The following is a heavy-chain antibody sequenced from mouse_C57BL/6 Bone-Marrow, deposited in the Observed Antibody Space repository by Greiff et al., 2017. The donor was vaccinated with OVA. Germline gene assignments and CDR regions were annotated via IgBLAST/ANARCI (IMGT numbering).Heavy chain of an antibody. CDR1: GYTFTDYY. Sequence: VQLQQSGPELVKPGASVKISCKASGYTFTDYYMNWVKQSHGKSLEWIGDINPNNGGTSYNQKFKGKATLTVDKSSSTAYMELRSLTSEDSAVYYCARPLHYAYVRLDYWGQGTTLTVSS. CDR2: INPNNGGT. D-gene: IGHD1-1*02. CDR3: ARPLHYAYVRLDY. J-gene: IGHJ2*01. V-gene: IGHV1-26*01.